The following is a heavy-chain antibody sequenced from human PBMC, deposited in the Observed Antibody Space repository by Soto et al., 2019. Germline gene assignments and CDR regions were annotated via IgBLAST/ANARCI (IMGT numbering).Heavy chain of an antibody. J-gene: IGHJ6*02. CDR2: IDPSDSYT. D-gene: IGHD5-18*01. Sequence: PGESLKISCKGSGYSFTSYWISWVRQMPGKGLEGRGRIDPSDSYTNYSTSFQGHVTISADKSISTAYLQWSSLKASDTAMYYCARPSYGHSSDYYYGMDVWGQGTTVTISS. CDR3: ARPSYGHSSDYYYGMDV. V-gene: IGHV5-10-1*01. CDR1: GYSFTSYW.